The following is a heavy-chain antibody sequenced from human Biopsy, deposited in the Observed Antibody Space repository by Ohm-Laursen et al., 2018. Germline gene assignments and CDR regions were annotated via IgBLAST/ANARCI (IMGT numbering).Heavy chain of an antibody. Sequence: ASVKVSCNASGYSFTSYYMHWVRQAPGQGLEWLGGNIPTLGTGNYAQKFQDRVTVAADTSTSTATMELRSLRSDDTAVYYCATKLTGYFHHWGQGTLVIVSS. CDR1: GYSFTSYY. CDR3: ATKLTGYFHH. V-gene: IGHV1-46*01. D-gene: IGHD3-9*01. CDR2: NIPTLGTG. J-gene: IGHJ1*01.